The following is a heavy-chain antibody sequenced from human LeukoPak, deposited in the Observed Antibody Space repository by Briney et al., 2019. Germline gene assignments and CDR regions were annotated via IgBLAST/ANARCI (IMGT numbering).Heavy chain of an antibody. J-gene: IGHJ5*02. CDR1: GGSISSSY. Sequence: SETLSLTCSVSGGSISSSYWSWIRQPAGKGLEWIGRIYSSGSTNYSPSLKSRVTMSVDTSKNQFSLKLTSVTAADTAFYYCVRDFDCSSTRCYQGPWFNPWGQGTQVIVSS. CDR2: IYSSGST. D-gene: IGHD2-2*01. V-gene: IGHV4-4*07. CDR3: VRDFDCSSTRCYQGPWFNP.